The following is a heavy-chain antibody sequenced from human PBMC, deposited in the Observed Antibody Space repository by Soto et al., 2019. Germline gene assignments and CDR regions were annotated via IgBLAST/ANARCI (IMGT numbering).Heavy chain of an antibody. D-gene: IGHD5-18*01. V-gene: IGHV3-30*18. Sequence: QVQLVQSGGNVVQPGRSLRLSCAASGFTFSNYGMHWFRQAPGKWLEWLAFISHDGSNTYYADSFKGRFTISRDNSKNTLYLQMNSLRAEDTAVFYCAKEPKIQLWLHYFDYWGQGTLVTVSS. CDR1: GFTFSNYG. J-gene: IGHJ4*02. CDR3: AKEPKIQLWLHYFDY. CDR2: ISHDGSNT.